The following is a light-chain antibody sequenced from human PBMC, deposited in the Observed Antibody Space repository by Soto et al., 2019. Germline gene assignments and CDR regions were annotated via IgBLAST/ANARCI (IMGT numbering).Light chain of an antibody. CDR3: QQYNNWRRT. CDR1: QSVGSN. Sequence: MTQFPDTLTVSPGQRAPPSCRASQSVGSNLAWYQQKPGQAPRLLIYGASTRATGIPARFSGSGSGTEFTLTISSLQSEDFAVYYCQQYNNWRRTFGQGTKVDIK. CDR2: GAS. V-gene: IGKV3-15*01. J-gene: IGKJ1*01.